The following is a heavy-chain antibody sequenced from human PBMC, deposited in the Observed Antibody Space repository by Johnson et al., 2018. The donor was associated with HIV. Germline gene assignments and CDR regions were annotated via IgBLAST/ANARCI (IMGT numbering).Heavy chain of an antibody. CDR2: IAWHGATT. CDR1: GFTFDEHG. D-gene: IGHD5-12*01. CDR3: ARGYSSNFDI. J-gene: IGHJ3*02. Sequence: VQLVESGGGVVRPGESLRLSCAASGFTFDEHGMSWVRHAPGKGLEWVSGIAWHGATTGYADSVKGRFTISRDNVKKSLYLQMNSLRAEDTAVYFCARGYSSNFDIWGQGTMVTVSS. V-gene: IGHV3-20*04.